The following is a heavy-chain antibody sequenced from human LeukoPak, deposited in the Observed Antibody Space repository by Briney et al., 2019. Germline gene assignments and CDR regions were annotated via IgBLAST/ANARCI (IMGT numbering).Heavy chain of an antibody. D-gene: IGHD2-21*02. J-gene: IGHJ4*02. CDR1: GYTFTGYY. CDR3: ARSRINWGGDCYLLFGY. V-gene: IGHV1-2*02. CDR2: INPNSGGT. Sequence: GASVKVSCKASGYTFTGYYMHWVRQAPGQGLEWMGWINPNSGGTNYAQKFQGRVTMTRDTSISTAYMELGSLRSEDTAVYYCARSRINWGGDCYLLFGYWGQGPLVPVSS.